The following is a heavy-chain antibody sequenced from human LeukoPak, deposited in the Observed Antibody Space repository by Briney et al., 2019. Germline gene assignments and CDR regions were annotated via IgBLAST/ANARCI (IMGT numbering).Heavy chain of an antibody. CDR2: IVVGSGNT. CDR3: AADSLFAEYQLDV. J-gene: IGHJ6*04. CDR1: GFTFTSSA. D-gene: IGHD2-2*01. V-gene: IGHV1-58*01. Sequence: GTSVKVSCKASGFTFTSSAVQWVRQARGQRLEWIGWIVVGSGNTNYAQKFQERVTITRDMSTSTAYMELSSLRSEDTAVYYCAADSLFAEYQLDVWGKGTTVTVSS.